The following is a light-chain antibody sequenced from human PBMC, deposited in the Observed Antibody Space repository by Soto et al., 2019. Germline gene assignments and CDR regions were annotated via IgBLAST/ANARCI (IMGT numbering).Light chain of an antibody. Sequence: DIVMTQSPLSLPVTPGEPASISCRSSQSLLQTNGYTYLDWYLQKPGQSPQLLIYLTSIRASGVPDRFSGSGSGTEFTLKISKVEAEDVGVYYCMQALATPQTFGQGTRLDVK. V-gene: IGKV2-28*01. J-gene: IGKJ5*01. CDR3: MQALATPQT. CDR1: QSLLQTNGYTY. CDR2: LTS.